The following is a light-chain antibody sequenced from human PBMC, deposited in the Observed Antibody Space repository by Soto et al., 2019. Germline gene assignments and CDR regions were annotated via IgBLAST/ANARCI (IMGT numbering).Light chain of an antibody. Sequence: VLTQSPATLSLSPGERATLSCRASQSINTSLAWYQQKPGQPPRLVVYDSTLRANGVPDRFGGSRSGTEFTLTINNLEPEDFAVYYCQQRSNWLTFGGGTKVEIK. J-gene: IGKJ4*01. V-gene: IGKV3-11*01. CDR2: DST. CDR1: QSINTS. CDR3: QQRSNWLT.